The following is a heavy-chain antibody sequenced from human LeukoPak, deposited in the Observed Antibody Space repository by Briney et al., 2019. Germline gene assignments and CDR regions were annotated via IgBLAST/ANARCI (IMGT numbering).Heavy chain of an antibody. CDR2: INWNGDNT. J-gene: IGHJ4*02. Sequence: GGSLRLSCAASGFTFSSYAMSWVRQAPGKGLEWVSGINWNGDNTNYADSLKGRFTISRDNAKNSLYLQMNSLRAEDTALYYCARGSTHYDVLTGYHYYFDYWGQGTLVTVSS. V-gene: IGHV3-20*04. CDR3: ARGSTHYDVLTGYHYYFDY. CDR1: GFTFSSYA. D-gene: IGHD3-9*01.